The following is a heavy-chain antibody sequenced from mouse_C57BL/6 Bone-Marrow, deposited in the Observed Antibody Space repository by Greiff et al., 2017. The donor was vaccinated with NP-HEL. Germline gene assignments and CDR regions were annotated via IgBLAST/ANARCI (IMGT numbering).Heavy chain of an antibody. D-gene: IGHD2-2*01. Sequence: QVQLQQPGAELVKPGASVKVSCKASGYTFTSYWMHWVKQRPGQGLEWIGRIHPSDSDTNYNQKFKGKTTLTVDKSSSTAYMQLSSLTSEESAVYYCAIIDRWLRRPDYWGQGTTLRVSS. CDR3: AIIDRWLRRPDY. CDR1: GYTFTSYW. CDR2: IHPSDSDT. V-gene: IGHV1-74*01. J-gene: IGHJ2*01.